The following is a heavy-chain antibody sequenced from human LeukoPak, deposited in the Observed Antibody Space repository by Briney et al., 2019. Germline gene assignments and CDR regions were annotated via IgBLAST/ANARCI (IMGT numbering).Heavy chain of an antibody. Sequence: GGSLRLSCAASGFTVSTNNMSWVRQAPGKGLEWISVIYSGDTTYYADSVKGRFIISRDNSKNTLNLQMNSLRVEDTAVYYCARVPSSGWPIYWGQGTLVTVSS. CDR2: IYSGDTT. D-gene: IGHD6-19*01. J-gene: IGHJ4*02. CDR3: ARVPSSGWPIY. V-gene: IGHV3-53*01. CDR1: GFTVSTNN.